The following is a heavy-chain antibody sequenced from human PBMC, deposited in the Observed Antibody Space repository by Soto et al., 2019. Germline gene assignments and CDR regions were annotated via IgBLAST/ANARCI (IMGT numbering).Heavy chain of an antibody. CDR1: GGSISSGDYY. V-gene: IGHV4-31*03. D-gene: IGHD3-3*01. Sequence: QVQLQESGPGLVKPSQTLSLTCTVSGGSISSGDYYWSWIRQHPGKGLEWIGYIYYSGSTSYNPSLKSRVTISVDTSKNQFSLKLNSVTAADTAVYYCARWWSGSRQGFDPWGQGTLVTVSS. CDR2: IYYSGST. J-gene: IGHJ5*02. CDR3: ARWWSGSRQGFDP.